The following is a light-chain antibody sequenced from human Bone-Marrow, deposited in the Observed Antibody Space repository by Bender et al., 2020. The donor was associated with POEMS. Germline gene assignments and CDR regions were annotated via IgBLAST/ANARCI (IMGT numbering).Light chain of an antibody. CDR1: SNDVGSYNL. J-gene: IGLJ3*02. CDR2: EGS. CDR3: CSYGGSSWV. Sequence: QSVLTQPPSVSGAPGQRVTISCTGTSNDVGSYNLVSWYQQHPGKAPKLMIYEGSRRPSGISNRFSGSKSGNTASLTISDLQADDEADYYCCSYGGSSWVFGGGTKLTVL. V-gene: IGLV2-23*01.